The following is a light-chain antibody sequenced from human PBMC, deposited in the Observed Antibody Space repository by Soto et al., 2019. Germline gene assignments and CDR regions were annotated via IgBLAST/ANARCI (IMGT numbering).Light chain of an antibody. Sequence: QSALTQPASVSGSPGQSIAISCTGTNSDVGGYNYVSWYQQHPGKAPKLVIYAVTNRPSGVSDRISGSKSGNTASLTISGLQAEDEADYYCTSYADSSPVVFGGGTKLTVL. J-gene: IGLJ2*01. CDR1: NSDVGGYNY. CDR2: AVT. CDR3: TSYADSSPVV. V-gene: IGLV2-14*01.